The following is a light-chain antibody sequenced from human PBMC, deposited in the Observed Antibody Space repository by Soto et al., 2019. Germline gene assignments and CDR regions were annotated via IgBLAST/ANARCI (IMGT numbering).Light chain of an antibody. J-gene: IGKJ1*01. CDR3: QKYNSAPWT. V-gene: IGKV1-27*01. CDR1: QGISNY. Sequence: DIQMTQSPSSLSASVGDRVTITCRASQGISNYLAWYQQQPGKVPKLLIYVASTLQSGVPSRFSGSGSGTDCTRTISSLQPEDVATYYCQKYNSAPWTFGQGTKVEIK. CDR2: VAS.